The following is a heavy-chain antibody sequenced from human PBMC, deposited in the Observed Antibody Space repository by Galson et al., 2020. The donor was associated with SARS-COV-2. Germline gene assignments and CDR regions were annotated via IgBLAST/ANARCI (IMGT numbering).Heavy chain of an antibody. V-gene: IGHV4-39*01. CDR1: GDSISSKSYY. CDR2: ISSSEST. Sequence: SETLSLTCAVSGDSISSKSYYWGWIRQPPGKGPEWIGSISSSESTYYNPSLKSRVTMSVDTSENQFSLKLGSLTAADTAVYYCAVSAWYDPQHFDYWGQGTLVTVSS. CDR3: AVSAWYDPQHFDY. D-gene: IGHD6-19*01. J-gene: IGHJ4*02.